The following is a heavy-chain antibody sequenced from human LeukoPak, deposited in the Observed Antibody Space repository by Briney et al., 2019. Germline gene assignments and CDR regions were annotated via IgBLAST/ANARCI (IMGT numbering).Heavy chain of an antibody. CDR3: ARVRDYYYDNCGYYDY. D-gene: IGHD3-22*01. V-gene: IGHV4-59*01. CDR1: GGSIGGYF. Sequence: SETLSLTCTVSGGSIGGYFWTWIRQAPGKGLEWIGHIYYSGNTNYDPSLKNRVSISVDTPKNQISLKLTSVTSADTAKYYCARVRDYYYDNCGYYDYWGQGTLVTVSS. CDR2: IYYSGNT. J-gene: IGHJ4*02.